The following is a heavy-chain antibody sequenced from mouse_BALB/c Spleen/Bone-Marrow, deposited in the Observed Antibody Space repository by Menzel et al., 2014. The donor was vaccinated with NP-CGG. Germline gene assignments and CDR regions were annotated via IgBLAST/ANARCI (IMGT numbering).Heavy chain of an antibody. CDR2: IYPGDGDT. D-gene: IGHD2-3*01. CDR1: GYAFSSSW. CDR3: ARCDGYSYYFDY. J-gene: IGHJ2*01. Sequence: VQRVESGPELVKPGASVKISCKASGYAFSSSWMNWVKQRPGQGLEWIGQIYPGDGDTNYNGKFKGKATLTADKSSSTAYMQLSSLTSEDSAVYFCARCDGYSYYFDYWGQGTTLTVSS. V-gene: IGHV1-80*01.